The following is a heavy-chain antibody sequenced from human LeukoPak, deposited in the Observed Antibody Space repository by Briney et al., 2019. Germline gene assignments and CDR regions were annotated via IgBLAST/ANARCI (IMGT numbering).Heavy chain of an antibody. D-gene: IGHD2-21*02. CDR2: TYYRSKWYN. CDR3: ARGGLAYCGSDCYPLDY. Sequence: SQTLSLTCAISGDYVSSNSAAWNWLTQSPSRGLEWLGRTYYRSKWYNDYAGSVKSRITINPDTSKNQFSLQLNSVTPEDTAVYYCARGGLAYCGSDCYPLDYWGQGTLVTVSS. V-gene: IGHV6-1*01. J-gene: IGHJ4*02. CDR1: GDYVSSNSAA.